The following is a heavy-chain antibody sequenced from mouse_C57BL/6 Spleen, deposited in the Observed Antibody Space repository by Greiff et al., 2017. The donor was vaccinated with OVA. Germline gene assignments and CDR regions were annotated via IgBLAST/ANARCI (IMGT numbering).Heavy chain of an antibody. Sequence: VKLMESGPELVKPGASVKISCKASGYAFSSSWMNWVKQRPGKGLEWIGRIYPGDGDTNYNGKFKGKATLTADKSSSTAYMQLSSLTSEDSAVYFCARELGLAYWGQGTLVTVSA. J-gene: IGHJ3*01. CDR3: ARELGLAY. CDR2: IYPGDGDT. V-gene: IGHV1-82*01. CDR1: GYAFSSSW. D-gene: IGHD4-1*01.